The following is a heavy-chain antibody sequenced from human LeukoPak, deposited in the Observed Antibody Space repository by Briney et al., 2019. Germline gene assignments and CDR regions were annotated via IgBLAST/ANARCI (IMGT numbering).Heavy chain of an antibody. J-gene: IGHJ4*02. V-gene: IGHV3-7*01. D-gene: IGHD5-12*01. Sequence: GGSLRLSCAASGFTLSGYWMSWVRQAPGRGLEWVARLHADGIERYYVDPVKGRFTISRDNAKNSLHLQMYSLRLDDTAVYYCARGGYSFDYLGQGTLVTVSS. CDR3: ARGGYSFDY. CDR1: GFTLSGYW. CDR2: LHADGIER.